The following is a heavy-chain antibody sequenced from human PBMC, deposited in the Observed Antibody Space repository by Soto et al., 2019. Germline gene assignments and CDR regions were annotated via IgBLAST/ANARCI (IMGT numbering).Heavy chain of an antibody. Sequence: PGGSLRLSCVASGFTFSSYAMSWVRQAPGKGLEWVSAISGSGGSTYYADSVKGRFTISRDNSKNTLYLQMNSLRAEDTAVYYCAKIAVAGRNKYNDYWGQGTLVTVSS. CDR3: AKIAVAGRNKYNDY. J-gene: IGHJ4*02. CDR2: ISGSGGST. D-gene: IGHD6-19*01. CDR1: GFTFSSYA. V-gene: IGHV3-23*01.